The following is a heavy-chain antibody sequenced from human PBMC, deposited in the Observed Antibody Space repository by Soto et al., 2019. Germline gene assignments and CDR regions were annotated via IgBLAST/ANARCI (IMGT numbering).Heavy chain of an antibody. Sequence: EVQLVESGGGLVQPGGSLKLSCAASGFTFSDSALNWVRQASGKGLERVGRIRSKANNYATVYAASVKGRYTITRDDSKNAAYLRMNSLKTEDPALYDCARLWAEREPNVDYWGQRGLVTV. V-gene: IGHV3-73*02. D-gene: IGHD1-26*01. CDR1: GFTFSDSA. CDR3: ARLWAEREPNVDY. J-gene: IGHJ4*02. CDR2: IRSKANNYAT.